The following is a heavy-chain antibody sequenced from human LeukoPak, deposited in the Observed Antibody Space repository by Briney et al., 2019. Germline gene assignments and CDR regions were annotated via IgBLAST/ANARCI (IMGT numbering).Heavy chain of an antibody. V-gene: IGHV4-59*01. CDR1: GGSISSYY. Sequence: SETPSLTCTVSGGSISSYYWSWIRQPPGKGLEWIGYIYYSGSTNYNPSLKSRVTISVDTSKNQFSLKLSSVTAADTAVYYCAREARSGGSLRYDPWGQGTLVTVSS. D-gene: IGHD2-15*01. CDR3: AREARSGGSLRYDP. CDR2: IYYSGST. J-gene: IGHJ5*02.